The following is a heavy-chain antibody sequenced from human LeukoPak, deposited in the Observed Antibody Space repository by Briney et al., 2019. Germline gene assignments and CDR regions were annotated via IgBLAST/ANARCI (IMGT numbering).Heavy chain of an antibody. J-gene: IGHJ4*02. D-gene: IGHD3-3*01. CDR3: ARETSGYDWSGYSTFDY. Sequence: SVKVSCKASGGTFSSYAISWVRQAPGQGLEWMGGIIPIFGIANYAQKFQGRVTITADKSTSTAYMELSSLRSEDTAVYYCARETSGYDWSGYSTFDYWGQGTLVTVSS. CDR1: GGTFSSYA. CDR2: IIPIFGIA. V-gene: IGHV1-69*10.